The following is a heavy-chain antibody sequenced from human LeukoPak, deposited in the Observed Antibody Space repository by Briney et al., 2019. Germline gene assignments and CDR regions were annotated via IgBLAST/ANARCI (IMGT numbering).Heavy chain of an antibody. CDR1: GYTFTSYG. V-gene: IGHV1-18*01. CDR3: ARDMYPTYSTSPRHGLDI. CDR2: IIANNGNT. D-gene: IGHD6-6*01. Sequence: ASVKVSCKASGYTFTSYGISWVRQAPGQGLEWMGWIIANNGNTNYAQKLQGRVIMTTDTSTSTAYMELRSLRSDDTAVYYCARDMYPTYSTSPRHGLDIWGQGTMVTVSS. J-gene: IGHJ3*02.